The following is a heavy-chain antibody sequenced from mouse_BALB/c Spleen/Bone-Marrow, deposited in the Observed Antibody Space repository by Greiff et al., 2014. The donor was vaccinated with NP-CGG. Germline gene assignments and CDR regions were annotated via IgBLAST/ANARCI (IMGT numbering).Heavy chain of an antibody. Sequence: EVQVVELGPELVKPGASVKISCKASGYTFTDYNMHWVKQSHGKSLEWIGYIYPNNGGTGYNQKFKSKATVTADNSSSTAYMELRSLTSEDSAVYYCARRGSPYYFDYWGQGTTLTVSS. CDR1: GYTFTDYN. D-gene: IGHD1-1*02. CDR3: ARRGSPYYFDY. CDR2: IYPNNGGT. V-gene: IGHV1S29*02. J-gene: IGHJ2*01.